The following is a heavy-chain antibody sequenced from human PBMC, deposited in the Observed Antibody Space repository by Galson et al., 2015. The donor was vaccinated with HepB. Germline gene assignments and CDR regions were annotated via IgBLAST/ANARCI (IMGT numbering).Heavy chain of an antibody. CDR3: AATHPTYRFHFLEWLLSD. J-gene: IGHJ4*02. Sequence: SVKVSCKASGGTLNTYGFSWVRQAPGQGLEWMGGTIPIYGTTNYAQKFQGRLTLTADESTSTVYMDLSSLGSEDTAMYYCAATHPTYRFHFLEWLLSDWGQGTLVTVSS. CDR1: GGTLNTYG. D-gene: IGHD3-3*01. CDR2: TIPIYGTT. V-gene: IGHV1-69*13.